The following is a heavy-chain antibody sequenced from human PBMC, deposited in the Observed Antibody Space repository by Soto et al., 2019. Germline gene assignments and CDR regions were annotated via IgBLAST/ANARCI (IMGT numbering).Heavy chain of an antibody. CDR3: ERPGEGALFYYAMDV. CDR1: GFTLSDHY. J-gene: IGHJ6*02. V-gene: IGHV3-11*04. CDR2: VSGRGDAI. D-gene: IGHD3-16*01. Sequence: GGSLRLSCAASGFTLSDHYMSWIRQAPGKGLEWISFVSGRGDAIYYADSLKGRFIVSRDNAKNSLYLQMNSLSDDDTAVYYCERPGEGALFYYAMDVSGHGPTVPVYS.